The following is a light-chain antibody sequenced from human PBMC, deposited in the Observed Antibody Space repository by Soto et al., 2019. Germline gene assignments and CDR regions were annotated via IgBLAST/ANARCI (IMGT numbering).Light chain of an antibody. CDR3: SSYTSSSTVV. CDR1: SSDVGGYNN. CDR2: DVS. V-gene: IGLV2-14*01. J-gene: IGLJ2*01. Sequence: QSALTQHASVSGSPGRSITISCTGNSSDVGGYNNVSWYQQHPGKAPKLMIYDVSNRPSGVSNRFSGSKSGNTASLTISGLQAEDEADYYCSSYTSSSTVVFGGGTKLTVL.